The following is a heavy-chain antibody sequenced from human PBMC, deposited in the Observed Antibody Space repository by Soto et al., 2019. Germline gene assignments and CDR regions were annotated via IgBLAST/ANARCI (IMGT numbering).Heavy chain of an antibody. V-gene: IGHV1-69*12. D-gene: IGHD4-17*01. CDR3: ASPGDYPEDFDY. CDR2: IIPIFGTA. CDR1: GGTFSSYA. J-gene: IGHJ4*02. Sequence: QVQLVQSGAEVKKPGSSVKVSCKASGGTFSSYAISWVRQAPGQGLEWMGGIIPIFGTANYAQKFQGRVTITADEPTSTAYMELSSLRSEDTAVYSGASPGDYPEDFDYWGQGTLVTVSS.